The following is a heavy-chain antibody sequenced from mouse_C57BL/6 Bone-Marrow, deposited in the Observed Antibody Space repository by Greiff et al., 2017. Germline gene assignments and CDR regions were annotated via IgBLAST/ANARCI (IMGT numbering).Heavy chain of an antibody. Sequence: QVQLQQPGAELVKPGASVKLSCKASGYTFTSYWMHWVKQRPGQGLEWIGMIHPNSGSTNYNEKFKSKATLTVDKSSSTAYMQLSSLTSEDSAVYYCARFSFYDGSYFDYWGQGTTLTGSS. D-gene: IGHD1-1*01. V-gene: IGHV1-64*01. CDR1: GYTFTSYW. CDR3: ARFSFYDGSYFDY. CDR2: IHPNSGST. J-gene: IGHJ2*01.